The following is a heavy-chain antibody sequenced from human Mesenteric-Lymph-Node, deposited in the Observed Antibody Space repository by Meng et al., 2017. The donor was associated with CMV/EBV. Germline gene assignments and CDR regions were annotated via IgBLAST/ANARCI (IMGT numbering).Heavy chain of an antibody. V-gene: IGHV4-39*07. J-gene: IGHJ4*02. CDR3: ARYIAERLAIFDY. Sequence: SETLSLTCSVSGGSISTSSYYWGWIRQPPGKGLEWIGIIYYRGSTYYNPSLKSRVTMSVDTSKNQFSLKLSSVTAADTAVYYCARYIAERLAIFDYWGQGTLVTVSS. CDR1: GGSISTSSYY. D-gene: IGHD2-2*02. CDR2: IYYRGST.